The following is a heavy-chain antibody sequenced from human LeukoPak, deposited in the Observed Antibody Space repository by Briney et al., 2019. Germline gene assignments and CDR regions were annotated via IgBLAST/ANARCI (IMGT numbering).Heavy chain of an antibody. V-gene: IGHV3-74*01. CDR3: AKDWFATTDY. Sequence: GGSLRLSCAASGFTFSVAWMHWLRQVPGKGLMWVSRITTDETTTYADSVRGRFSISRDNAKNTVYLQMNSLRVEDTAVYYCAKDWFATTDYWGQGTLVTVSS. CDR1: GFTFSVAW. J-gene: IGHJ4*02. CDR2: ITTDETT. D-gene: IGHD1/OR15-1a*01.